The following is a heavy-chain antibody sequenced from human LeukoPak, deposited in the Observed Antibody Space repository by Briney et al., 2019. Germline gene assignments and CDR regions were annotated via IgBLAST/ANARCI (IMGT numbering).Heavy chain of an antibody. D-gene: IGHD4-17*01. CDR1: GGSFRGYY. V-gene: IGHV4-34*01. CDR2: INHSGST. Sequence: SETLSLTCAVYGGSFRGYYWSWIRQPPVKGLEWIGEINHSGSTNYNPSLKSRVTISIDTSKNQFSLKLSSVTAADTAVYYCARGTATVTTDYWGQGTLVTVSS. J-gene: IGHJ4*02. CDR3: ARGTATVTTDY.